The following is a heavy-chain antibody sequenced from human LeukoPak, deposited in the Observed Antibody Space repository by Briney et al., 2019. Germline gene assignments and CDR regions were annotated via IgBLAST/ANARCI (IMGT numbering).Heavy chain of an antibody. CDR1: GFSLPTSAVG. D-gene: IGHD4-17*01. CDR2: IYWDNNK. V-gene: IGHV2-5*02. Sequence: ESGPPLVNPTQTLTLNCTFSGFSLPTSAVGVGWIRQPPGKALEWLALIYWDNNKLYIPSLRSRLTIAKDTSKNQVVLTMTNMDPVDTATYSCAHYGDYRFLYYFDHWGQGTLVTVSS. CDR3: AHYGDYRFLYYFDH. J-gene: IGHJ4*02.